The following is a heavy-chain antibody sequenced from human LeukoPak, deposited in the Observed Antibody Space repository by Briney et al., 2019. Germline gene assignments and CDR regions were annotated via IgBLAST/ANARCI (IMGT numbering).Heavy chain of an antibody. V-gene: IGHV1-2*02. CDR3: ARDLDWFRPKTGTSSPSDY. CDR2: INPNSGGT. J-gene: IGHJ4*02. D-gene: IGHD3/OR15-3a*01. CDR1: GYTFTGYY. Sequence: ASVKVSCKASGYTFTGYYMHWVRQAPGQGLEWMGWINPNSGGTNYAQKFQGRVTMTRDTSISTAYMELSRLRSDDTAVYYCARDLDWFRPKTGTSSPSDYWGQGTLVTVSS.